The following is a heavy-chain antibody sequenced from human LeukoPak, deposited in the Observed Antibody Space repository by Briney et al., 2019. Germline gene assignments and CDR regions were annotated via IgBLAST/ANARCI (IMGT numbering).Heavy chain of an antibody. CDR1: GFTFSTFA. J-gene: IGHJ4*02. Sequence: GGSLRLSCAASGFTFSTFAMIWVRQPPGKGLEWVSSIFPSGGEIHYADSVRGRFTISRDNSKSTLSLQMNSLRAEDTAIYYCSTYRQVLLPFESWGQGTPVTVSS. CDR3: STYRQVLLPFES. D-gene: IGHD2-8*02. V-gene: IGHV3-23*01. CDR2: IFPSGGEI.